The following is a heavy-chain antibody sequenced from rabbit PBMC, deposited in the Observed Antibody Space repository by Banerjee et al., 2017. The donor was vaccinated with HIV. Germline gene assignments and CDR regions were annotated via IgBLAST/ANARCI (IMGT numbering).Heavy chain of an antibody. CDR3: ARVWAL. Sequence: QEQLEESGGGLVQPGGTLKLSCSVSGFSLSNNDMNWVRQAPGKGLEWIGCIYAGSGNTYYANWVNGRFTISKTSSTTVTLQMTTVTAADTATYFCARVWALWGQGTLVTVS. J-gene: IGHJ3*01. V-gene: IGHV1S45*01. CDR2: IYAGSGNT. D-gene: IGHD3-3*01. CDR1: GFSLSNNDM.